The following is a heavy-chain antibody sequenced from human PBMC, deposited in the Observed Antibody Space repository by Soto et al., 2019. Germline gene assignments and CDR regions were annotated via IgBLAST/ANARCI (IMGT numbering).Heavy chain of an antibody. Sequence: QIHLVQSGADVKKPGASVTISCQTSGYSFTEFGLHWVRQAPGHRLEWLGWVNTGNGDTRYPQNLQGRITITRDTAATTAYMQLNSLRSEDTAVYYCAREYYDPLAGRCFDPWGQGTLITVSS. V-gene: IGHV1-3*04. CDR1: GYSFTEFG. J-gene: IGHJ5*02. CDR2: VNTGNGDT. D-gene: IGHD3-9*01. CDR3: AREYYDPLAGRCFDP.